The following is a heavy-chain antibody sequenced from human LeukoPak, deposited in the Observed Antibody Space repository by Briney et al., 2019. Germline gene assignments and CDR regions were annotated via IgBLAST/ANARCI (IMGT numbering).Heavy chain of an antibody. J-gene: IGHJ5*02. Sequence: SETLSLTSTVSGGSVSSGSYYWSGIRQPPGKGLEWIGYIYYSGSTNYNPSLKSRVTISVDTSKNQFSLKLSSVTAADTAVYYCARDRRRSSWYGESWFDPWGQGTLVTVSS. CDR1: GGSVSSGSYY. V-gene: IGHV4-61*01. CDR2: IYYSGST. D-gene: IGHD6-13*01. CDR3: ARDRRRSSWYGESWFDP.